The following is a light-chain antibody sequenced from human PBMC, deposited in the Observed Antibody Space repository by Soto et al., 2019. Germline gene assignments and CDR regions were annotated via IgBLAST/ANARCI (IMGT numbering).Light chain of an antibody. CDR3: QQYGNVSPIT. J-gene: IGKJ5*01. CDR2: GAF. Sequence: VVAQSPGSLSMSQGERATLSCRASQSVSTSFLAWYQQKPDQAPRLLIYGAFSRATGIPDRFSGSGSGTDFTLTISILEPEDFAVYYCQQYGNVSPITFGQGTRLEIK. CDR1: QSVSTSF. V-gene: IGKV3-20*01.